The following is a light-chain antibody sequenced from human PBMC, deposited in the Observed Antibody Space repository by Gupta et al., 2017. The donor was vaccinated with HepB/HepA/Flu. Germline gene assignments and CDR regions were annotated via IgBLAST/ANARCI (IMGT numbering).Light chain of an antibody. V-gene: IGLV3-21*04. CDR1: NIGSKS. Sequence: SYVLNQPPSVSVAPGKTARITCGGNNIGSKSVHWYQQKPGQAPVLVIYYDSDRPSGIPERFSGSNSGNTATLTSSRVEAGDEADYYCQVWDSSSDHPVFGGGTKLTVL. J-gene: IGLJ2*01. CDR2: YDS. CDR3: QVWDSSSDHPV.